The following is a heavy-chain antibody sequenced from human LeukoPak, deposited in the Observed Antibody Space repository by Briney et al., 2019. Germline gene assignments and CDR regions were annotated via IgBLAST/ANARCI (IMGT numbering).Heavy chain of an antibody. CDR2: INHSGST. CDR3: ARGGPNDRSGYSANCLEP. V-gene: IGHV4-34*01. Sequence: SETLSLTCAVYGGSFSGYYWSWIRQPPGKGLEWIGEINHSGSTNYNPSLKSRVTISVDTPKNQFSLKLSSVTAADTAVYYCARGGPNDRSGYSANCLEPWGQGTVLPVSS. J-gene: IGHJ5*02. CDR1: GGSFSGYY. D-gene: IGHD3-22*01.